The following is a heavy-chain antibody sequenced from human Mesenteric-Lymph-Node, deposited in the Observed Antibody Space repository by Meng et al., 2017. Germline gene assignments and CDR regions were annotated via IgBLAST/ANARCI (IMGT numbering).Heavy chain of an antibody. D-gene: IGHD2-15*01. J-gene: IGHJ3*02. CDR1: GGSISGFYW. Sequence: QVQLQESGPGLVKPSGTLSLTCAVSGGSISGFYWGSWVRQPPGKGLEWIGEIYHSGGTNYNPSLKSRVTISIDESKNQFSLKLRSVTAADTAVYYCARSRGGGFDIWGQGTMVTVSS. V-gene: IGHV4-4*02. CDR3: ARSRGGGFDI. CDR2: IYHSGGT.